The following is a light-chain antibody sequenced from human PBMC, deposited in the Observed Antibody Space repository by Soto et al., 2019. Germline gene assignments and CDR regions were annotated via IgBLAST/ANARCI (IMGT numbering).Light chain of an antibody. J-gene: IGKJ1*01. Sequence: DIQMTQSPSSLSASVGDRVTITCRASQGIRDALGWYQQKPGKATKRLIYAASSLQSGVPSRFSSSGSGTEFTLTISSLQPEDFATYYCLQHNSYPQPFGQGTKVEIQ. CDR2: AAS. V-gene: IGKV1-17*01. CDR3: LQHNSYPQP. CDR1: QGIRDA.